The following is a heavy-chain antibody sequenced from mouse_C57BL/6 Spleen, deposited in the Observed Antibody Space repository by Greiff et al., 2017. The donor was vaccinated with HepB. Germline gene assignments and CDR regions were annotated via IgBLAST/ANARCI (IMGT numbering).Heavy chain of an antibody. J-gene: IGHJ2*01. Sequence: EVQLQQSGPELVKPGASVKISCKASGYTFTDYYMNWVKQSHGKSLEWIGDINPNNGGTSYNQKFKGKATLTVDKSSSTAYMELRSLTTEDEAVYYCATSYGYTVHYFDYWGQGTTLTVSS. D-gene: IGHD2-2*01. CDR1: GYTFTDYY. CDR2: INPNNGGT. CDR3: ATSYGYTVHYFDY. V-gene: IGHV1-26*01.